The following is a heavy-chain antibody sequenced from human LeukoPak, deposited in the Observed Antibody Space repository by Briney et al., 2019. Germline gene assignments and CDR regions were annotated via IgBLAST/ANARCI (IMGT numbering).Heavy chain of an antibody. CDR2: IRYDGSNK. CDR1: GFTFSSYG. J-gene: IGHJ6*03. CDR3: AKDQVVGATYYYYYMDV. Sequence: PGGSLRLSCAASGFTFSSYGMQWVRQAPGKGLEWVAFIRYDGSNKYHADSVKGRFTISRDNSKNTLYLQMNSLRAEDTAVYYCAKDQVVGATYYYYYMDVWGKGTTVTVSS. V-gene: IGHV3-30*02. D-gene: IGHD1-26*01.